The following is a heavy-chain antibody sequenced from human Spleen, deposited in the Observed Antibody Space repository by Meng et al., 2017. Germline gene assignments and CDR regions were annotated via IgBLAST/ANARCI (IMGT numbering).Heavy chain of an antibody. D-gene: IGHD3-9*01. J-gene: IGHJ4*02. V-gene: IGHV3-30*01. Sequence: GGSLRLSCAASGFTFNNYALHWVRQAPGKGLEWVAVISYNGIHKYYADSVKGRFTISRDNSKNTLYLQMNSLRGEDSAVYYCSRVEQDWLSPYYWGQGTLVTVSS. CDR1: GFTFNNYA. CDR3: SRVEQDWLSPYY. CDR2: ISYNGIHK.